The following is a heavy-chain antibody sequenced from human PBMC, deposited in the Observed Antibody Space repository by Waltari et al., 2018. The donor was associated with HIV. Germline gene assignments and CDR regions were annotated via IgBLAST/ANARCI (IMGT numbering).Heavy chain of an antibody. V-gene: IGHV3-30*10. D-gene: IGHD6-19*01. CDR3: AKSVNSAWHDFVG. J-gene: IGHJ4*02. CDR2: ISYDGTNK. Sequence: QVQLVASGGGVVQPGGSLRHSRGTSGFIFTNYAMHWVRQAPGKGFEWVAVISYDGTNKYYTDSVKGRFTISRDNSKNTLSLQMNSLRPEDTAIYYCAKSVNSAWHDFVGWGQGTLVIVSS. CDR1: GFIFTNYA.